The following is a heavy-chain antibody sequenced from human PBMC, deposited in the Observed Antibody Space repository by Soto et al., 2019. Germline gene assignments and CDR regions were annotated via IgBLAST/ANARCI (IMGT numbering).Heavy chain of an antibody. D-gene: IGHD2-15*01. CDR3: AKIRGGPVVCFVHFDC. CDR1: GCTISSDA. J-gene: IGHJ4*02. Sequence: GGSLRLSCAASGCTISSDAMSGVRRAPGKGRQWVTAISGRSGSTYYADSVKGRFTISRDNSKNTLYLQMNSMTAEDTAVYYCAKIRGGPVVCFVHFDCWGQGNLVTVAS. CDR2: ISGRSGST. V-gene: IGHV3-23*01.